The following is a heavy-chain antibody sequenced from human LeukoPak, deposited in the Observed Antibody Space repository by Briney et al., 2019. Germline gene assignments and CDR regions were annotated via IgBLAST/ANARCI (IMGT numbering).Heavy chain of an antibody. CDR3: ARPSGDILTGYYGG. V-gene: IGHV4-34*01. J-gene: IGHJ4*02. CDR2: INHSGST. CDR1: GGSFSGYY. D-gene: IGHD3-9*01. Sequence: PSETLSLTCAVYGGSFSGYYWSRLRQPPGKGLEWIGEINHSGSTNYNPSLKSRVTISVDTSKNQFSPKLRSVTAADTAVYYCARPSGDILTGYYGGWRQGTLVTVSS.